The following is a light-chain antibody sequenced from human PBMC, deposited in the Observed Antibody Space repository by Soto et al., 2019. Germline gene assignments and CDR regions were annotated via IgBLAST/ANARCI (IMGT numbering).Light chain of an antibody. CDR2: DAF. CDR3: QQRSNWAIT. J-gene: IGKJ5*01. V-gene: IGKV3-11*01. Sequence: EVVLTQSPPNLSLSPGERATLSCRASQSVRGLLAWYRQKPGQAPRLLIYDAFNRATGVPTRFSGSGSGTDFTLTISRLEPEDFAIYYCQQRSNWAITFGQGTRLEI. CDR1: QSVRGL.